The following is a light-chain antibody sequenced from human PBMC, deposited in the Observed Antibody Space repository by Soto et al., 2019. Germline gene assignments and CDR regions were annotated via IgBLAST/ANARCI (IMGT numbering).Light chain of an antibody. CDR3: GSFAGSRVLV. V-gene: IGLV2-14*03. CDR2: EVS. J-gene: IGLJ2*01. CDR1: SSDVGAYNY. Sequence: QSALTQPASVSGSPGQSITISCTGTSSDVGAYNYVSWYQQHPGKAPKLIIYEVSDRPSGVSNRFSGSKSGNTASLTISGLQAEDEADYYCGSFAGSRVLVLGGGTKLTVL.